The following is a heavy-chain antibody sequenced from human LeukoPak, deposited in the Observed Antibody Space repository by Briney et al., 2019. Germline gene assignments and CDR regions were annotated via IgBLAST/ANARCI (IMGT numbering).Heavy chain of an antibody. J-gene: IGHJ4*02. CDR3: AKDLYQLPEYYFDY. Sequence: PGGSLGLSCAASGFTFSSYAMSWVRQAPGKGLEWVSAISGSGGSTYYADSVKGRFTISRDNSKNTLYLQMNSLRAEDTAVYYCAKDLYQLPEYYFDYWGQGTLVTVSS. CDR2: ISGSGGST. V-gene: IGHV3-23*01. D-gene: IGHD2-2*01. CDR1: GFTFSSYA.